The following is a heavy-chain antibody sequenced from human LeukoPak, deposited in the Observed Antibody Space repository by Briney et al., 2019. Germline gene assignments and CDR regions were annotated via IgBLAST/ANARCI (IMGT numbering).Heavy chain of an antibody. Sequence: ASVKVSCKASGYTFTGYYMHWVRQAPGQGLEWMGWINPNSGGTNYAQKFQGRVTMTRDTSISTAYMELSRLRSDDTAVYYCARGVYSSSWYAYNWFDPWSQGTLVTVSS. J-gene: IGHJ5*02. CDR2: INPNSGGT. V-gene: IGHV1-2*02. D-gene: IGHD6-13*01. CDR1: GYTFTGYY. CDR3: ARGVYSSSWYAYNWFDP.